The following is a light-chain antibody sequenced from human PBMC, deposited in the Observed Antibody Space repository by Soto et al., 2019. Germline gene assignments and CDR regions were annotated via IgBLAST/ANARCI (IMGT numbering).Light chain of an antibody. CDR1: SSNIGSNA. J-gene: IGLJ2*01. V-gene: IGLV1-44*01. CDR3: AAWDDSLNGVL. Sequence: QSVLTQPPSASGTPGQRVTVSCSGSSSNIGSNAVNWYQQLPGMAPKLLIHSNNQRPSGVPDRFSGSKSGTSAALAITGLQSVDEANYYCAAWDDSLNGVLFGGGTKLTVL. CDR2: SNN.